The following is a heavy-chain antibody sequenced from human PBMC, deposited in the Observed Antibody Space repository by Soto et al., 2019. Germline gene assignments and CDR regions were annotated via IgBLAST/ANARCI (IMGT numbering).Heavy chain of an antibody. CDR3: ARDPGYSYGHN. D-gene: IGHD5-18*01. Sequence: QVQLVQSGAEVKKPGASVKVSCKASGYTFTSYAMHWVRQAPGQRLEWMGWINAGNGNTKYSQKFRGRVTITRDTSASTAYMELSSLRSEDTAVYYCARDPGYSYGHNWGQGTLVTVSS. J-gene: IGHJ4*02. CDR1: GYTFTSYA. CDR2: INAGNGNT. V-gene: IGHV1-3*01.